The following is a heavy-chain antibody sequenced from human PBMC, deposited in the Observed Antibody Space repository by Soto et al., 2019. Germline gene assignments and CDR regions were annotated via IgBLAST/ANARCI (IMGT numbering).Heavy chain of an antibody. CDR3: AGRYYDFWSGYYGYYGMDV. V-gene: IGHV4-30-2*01. CDR1: GGSISSGGYS. J-gene: IGHJ6*02. D-gene: IGHD3-3*01. Sequence: PSETLSLTCAVSGGSISSGGYSWSWIRQPPGKGLEWIGYIYHSGSTYYNPSLKSRVTISVDRSKNQSSLKLSSVTAADTAVYYCAGRYYDFWSGYYGYYGMDVWGQGTTVTVSS. CDR2: IYHSGST.